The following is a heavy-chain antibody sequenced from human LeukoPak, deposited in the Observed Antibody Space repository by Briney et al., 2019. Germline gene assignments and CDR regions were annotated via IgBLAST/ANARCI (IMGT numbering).Heavy chain of an antibody. CDR1: GGSISSSSYY. D-gene: IGHD2-2*01. CDR3: ASSQLSQLLLPYYFDY. Sequence: SETLSLTCTVSGGSISSSSYYWGWIRQPPGKGLEGIGSIYYSGSTYYNPSLKRRVTISVDTSKTQFSLKRSSVTAADPAVYYCASSQLSQLLLPYYFDYWGQGTLVTVSS. CDR2: IYYSGST. V-gene: IGHV4-39*01. J-gene: IGHJ4*02.